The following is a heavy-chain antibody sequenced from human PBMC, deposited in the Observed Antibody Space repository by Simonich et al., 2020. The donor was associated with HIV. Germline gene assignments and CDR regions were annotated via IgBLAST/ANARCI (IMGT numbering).Heavy chain of an antibody. D-gene: IGHD2-2*01. Sequence: QVQLQQWGAGLLKPSETLSLTCAVYGGSFSGYYWSWIPQPPGKGRGWIGEINHSGSTNSNPSLKSRVTISVDTSKNQFSLKLSSVTAADTAVYYCARGFYQRLYYFDYWGQGTLVTVSS. CDR1: GGSFSGYY. CDR3: ARGFYQRLYYFDY. CDR2: INHSGST. J-gene: IGHJ4*02. V-gene: IGHV4-34*01.